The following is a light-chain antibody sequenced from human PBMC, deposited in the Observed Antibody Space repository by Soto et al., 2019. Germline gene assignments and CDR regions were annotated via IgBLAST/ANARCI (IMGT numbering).Light chain of an antibody. J-gene: IGKJ1*01. Sequence: DIQMTQSPSSLSASVGDRVTISCRASESIRSYLNWYQQKPGKAPKLLIYAASTLQSGIPSRFSGSGSFTYFMFTITSLQPEDFATSFCQPSYNSPPTFGRGTKVEI. CDR2: AAS. V-gene: IGKV1-39*01. CDR3: QPSYNSPPT. CDR1: ESIRSY.